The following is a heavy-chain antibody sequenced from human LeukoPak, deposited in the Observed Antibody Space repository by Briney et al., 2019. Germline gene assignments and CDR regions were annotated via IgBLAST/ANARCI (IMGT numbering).Heavy chain of an antibody. CDR2: IYYSGST. CDR1: GGSISSSSYY. CDR3: ARTVRGVIIHAFDI. Sequence: SETLSLTCTVSGGSISSSSYYWGWIRQPPGKGLEWIGSIYYSGSTYYNPSLKSRVTISVDTSKNQFSLKLSSVTAADTAVYYCARTVRGVIIHAFDIWGQGTMVTVSS. D-gene: IGHD3-10*01. J-gene: IGHJ3*02. V-gene: IGHV4-39*07.